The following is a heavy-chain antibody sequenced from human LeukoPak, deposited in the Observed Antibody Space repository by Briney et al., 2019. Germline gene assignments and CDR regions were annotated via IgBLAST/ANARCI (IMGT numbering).Heavy chain of an antibody. CDR3: ARPKLDYYYYGMDV. CDR1: GGCISSYY. V-gene: IGHV4-59*08. J-gene: IGHJ6*02. CDR2: IYYSGST. Sequence: SETLSLTCTVSGGCISSYYWSWIRQPPGKGLEWIGYIYYSGSTNYNPSLKSRVTISVDTSKNQFSLKLSSVTAADTAVYYCARPKLDYYYYGMDVWGQGATVTVSS.